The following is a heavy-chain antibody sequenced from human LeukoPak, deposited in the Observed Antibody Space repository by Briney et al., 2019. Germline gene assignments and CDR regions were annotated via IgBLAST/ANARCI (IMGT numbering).Heavy chain of an antibody. CDR3: ARERTIFGVLYGMDV. CDR2: ISSSSSYI. CDR1: GFTFSSYS. D-gene: IGHD3-3*01. Sequence: MAGGSLRLSCAASGFTFSSYSMNWVRQAPGKGLEWVSSISSSSSYIYYADSVKGRFTISRDNAKNSLYLQMNSLRAEDTAVYYCARERTIFGVLYGMDVWGQGTTVTVSS. V-gene: IGHV3-21*01. J-gene: IGHJ6*02.